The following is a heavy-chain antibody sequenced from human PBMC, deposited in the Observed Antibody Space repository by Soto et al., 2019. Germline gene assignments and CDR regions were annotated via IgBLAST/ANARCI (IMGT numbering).Heavy chain of an antibody. CDR2: IIPIFGTA. J-gene: IGHJ4*02. V-gene: IGHV1-69*13. Sequence: ASVKVSCKASGGTFSSYAISWVRQAPGQGLEWMGGIIPIFGTANYAQKFQGRVTITADESTSTAYMELSSLRSEDTAVYYCARDILTGYSSDYWGQGTLVTVSS. CDR1: GGTFSSYA. D-gene: IGHD3-9*01. CDR3: ARDILTGYSSDY.